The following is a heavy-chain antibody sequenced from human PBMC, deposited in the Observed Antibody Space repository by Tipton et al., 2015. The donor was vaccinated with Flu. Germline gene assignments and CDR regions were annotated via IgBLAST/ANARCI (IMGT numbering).Heavy chain of an antibody. Sequence: TLSLTCTVSGGSISSYTYYWSWSRQPAGKGLEWIGRIYTSGSTNYNPSLKSRVTISLDTSKNQFSLKLSSVTAADTAVYYWARYTSSWAPPRDWGQGTLVTVSS. CDR2: IYTSGST. J-gene: IGHJ1*01. V-gene: IGHV4-61*02. D-gene: IGHD6-13*01. CDR1: GGSISSYTYY. CDR3: ARYTSSWAPPRD.